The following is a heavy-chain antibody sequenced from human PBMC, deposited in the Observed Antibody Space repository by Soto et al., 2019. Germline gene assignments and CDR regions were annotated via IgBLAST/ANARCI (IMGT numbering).Heavy chain of an antibody. D-gene: IGHD1-26*01. V-gene: IGHV3-23*01. CDR2: ISGSGDRT. Sequence: EVQLLESGGGLVQPGGSLRLSCVASGFTFTTYAMTWVRQAPGKGLEWVSAISGSGDRTYHADSAKGRFTISRDNSKNTMYLQMSSLRAEDTAEYYCIIGGGIYYWAPRYWGQGTLVIVSS. J-gene: IGHJ4*02. CDR1: GFTFTTYA. CDR3: IIGGGIYYWAPRY.